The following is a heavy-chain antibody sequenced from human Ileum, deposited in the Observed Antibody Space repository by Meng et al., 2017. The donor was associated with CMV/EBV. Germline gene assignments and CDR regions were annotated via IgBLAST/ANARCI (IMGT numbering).Heavy chain of an antibody. J-gene: IGHJ6*02. D-gene: IGHD2-2*01. Sequence: SCSGYYWSWIRQPPGEGLEWIGEINHSGSTNYNPSLKSRVTISVDTSKSQFSLKLSSVTAADTAVYYCARGYCSSTSCYYYYGMDVWGQGTTVTVSS. V-gene: IGHV4-34*01. CDR1: SCSGYY. CDR2: INHSGST. CDR3: ARGYCSSTSCYYYYGMDV.